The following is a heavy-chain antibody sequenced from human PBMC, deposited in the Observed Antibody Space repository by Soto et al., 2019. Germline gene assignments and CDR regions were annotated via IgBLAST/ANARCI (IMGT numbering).Heavy chain of an antibody. CDR2: MNPNSGNT. CDR1: GYTFTSYD. J-gene: IGHJ6*03. D-gene: IGHD3-3*01. CDR3: ARGYGEKYYDFWSGYPDYYYYMDV. V-gene: IGHV1-8*01. Sequence: ASVKVSCKASGYTFTSYDINWVRQATGQGLECMGWMNPNSGNTGYAQKFQGRVTMTRNTSISTAYMELSSLRSEDTAVYYCARGYGEKYYDFWSGYPDYYYYMDVWGKGTTVTVSS.